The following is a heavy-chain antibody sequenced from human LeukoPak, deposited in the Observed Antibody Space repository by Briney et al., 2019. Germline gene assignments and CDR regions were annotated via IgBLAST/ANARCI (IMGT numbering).Heavy chain of an antibody. V-gene: IGHV3-23*01. J-gene: IGHJ5*02. CDR1: GFTLSSYA. Sequence: GGSLRLSCAASGFTLSSYAMSWVRQAPGKGLEWVSAISGSGSSTYYADSVKGRFTISRDNSKNTLYLQMNSLRAEDTAVYYCAKDRGVHYYGSERGLFNWFDPWGQGTLVTVSS. CDR2: ISGSGSST. D-gene: IGHD3-10*01. CDR3: AKDRGVHYYGSERGLFNWFDP.